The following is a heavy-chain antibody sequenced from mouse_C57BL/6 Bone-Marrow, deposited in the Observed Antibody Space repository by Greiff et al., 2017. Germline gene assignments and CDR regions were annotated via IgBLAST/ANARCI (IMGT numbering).Heavy chain of an antibody. J-gene: IGHJ1*03. CDR3: GRDGNWDGDWYFDV. D-gene: IGHD4-1*01. CDR2: INYDGSST. Sequence: EVKLVESEGGLVQPGSSMKLSCTASGFPFSDYYMAWVRQVPEKGLEWVANINYDGSSTYYLDSLKSRFIISRDNAKNILYLQMSSLKSEDTATYYCGRDGNWDGDWYFDVWGTGTTVTVSS. CDR1: GFPFSDYY. V-gene: IGHV5-16*01.